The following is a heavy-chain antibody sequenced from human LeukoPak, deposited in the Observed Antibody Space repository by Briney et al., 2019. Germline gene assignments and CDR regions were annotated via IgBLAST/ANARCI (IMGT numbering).Heavy chain of an antibody. Sequence: SETLSLTCTVSGGSISSGDYYWSWIRQPPGQGLEWIGYIYYSGSTYYNPSLKSRVTISVDTSKNQFSLKLSSVTAADTAVYYCAREKQASGSYYADYWGQGTLVTVSS. J-gene: IGHJ4*02. CDR1: GGSISSGDYY. D-gene: IGHD1-26*01. CDR3: AREKQASGSYYADY. V-gene: IGHV4-30-4*01. CDR2: IYYSGST.